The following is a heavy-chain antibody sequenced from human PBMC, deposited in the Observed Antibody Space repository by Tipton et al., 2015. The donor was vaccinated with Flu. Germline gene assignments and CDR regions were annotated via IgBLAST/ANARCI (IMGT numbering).Heavy chain of an antibody. CDR1: GDSISSSRHN. J-gene: IGHJ5*02. V-gene: IGHV4-39*01. D-gene: IGHD4-11*01. CDR3: ARRDYSNYVSDPKNWFDP. CDR2: VYYTGVT. Sequence: TLSLTCSVSGDSISSSRHNWGWIRQPPGKGLEWIGSVYYTGVTYYNPSLRTRVSISVDTSKSQFSLRLTSVTAADTAVYFCARRDYSNYVSDPKNWFDPWGPGTLVTVSS.